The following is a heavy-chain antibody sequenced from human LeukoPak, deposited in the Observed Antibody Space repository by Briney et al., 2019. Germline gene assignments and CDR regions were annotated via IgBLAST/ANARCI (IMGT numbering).Heavy chain of an antibody. J-gene: IGHJ4*02. CDR3: ARVFSAVTGSPFDY. D-gene: IGHD3-9*01. Sequence: PGGSLRLSCAASGFTFSNYGMNSVRQAPGKGLEWVANIKQDGSEKYYVDSVKGRFTISRDNAKNSLYLQMNSLRVEDTAVYYCARVFSAVTGSPFDYWGQGTLVTVSS. CDR2: IKQDGSEK. V-gene: IGHV3-7*03. CDR1: GFTFSNYG.